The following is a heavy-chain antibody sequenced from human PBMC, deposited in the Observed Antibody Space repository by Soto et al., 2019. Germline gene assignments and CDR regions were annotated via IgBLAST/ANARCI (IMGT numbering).Heavy chain of an antibody. J-gene: IGHJ4*02. CDR2: IYYGGSS. CDR1: VVSISASSYA. CDR3: ARHGSY. Sequence: SERLSLTCAFCVVSISASSYAWGWIRQPPGKGLDWIGTIYYGGSSYCNPCLKSRVTISLDTSKNQFSLTLTSVTAADTAVYYCARHGSYWGQGTMVTVSS. V-gene: IGHV4-39*01.